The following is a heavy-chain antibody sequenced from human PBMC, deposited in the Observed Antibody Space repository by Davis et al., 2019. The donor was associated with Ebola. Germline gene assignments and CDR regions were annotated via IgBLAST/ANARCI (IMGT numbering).Heavy chain of an antibody. CDR3: ARDNEDGMDV. CDR2: INHSGST. D-gene: IGHD2-8*01. J-gene: IGHJ6*02. Sequence: SETLSLTCAVYGGSFSGYYWSWIRQPPGKGLEWTGEINHSGSTNYNPSLKSRVTISVDTSKNQFSLKLSSVTAADTAVYYCARDNEDGMDVWGQGTTVTVSS. CDR1: GGSFSGYY. V-gene: IGHV4-34*01.